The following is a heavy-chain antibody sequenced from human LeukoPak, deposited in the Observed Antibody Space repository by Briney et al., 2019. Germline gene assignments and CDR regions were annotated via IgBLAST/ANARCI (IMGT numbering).Heavy chain of an antibody. V-gene: IGHV4-61*02. D-gene: IGHD1-7*01. CDR3: ASQTGTHYFAY. CDR1: GGSINSGSYY. J-gene: IGHJ4*02. CDR2: IYTTGST. Sequence: PSQTLSLTCTVSGGSINSGSYYWTWIRQPAGKGLEWIGRIYTTGSTNYNPSLNSRVTISVDTSKNQFSLKLSSVTAADTAVYYCASQTGTHYFAYWGQGTLVTVSS.